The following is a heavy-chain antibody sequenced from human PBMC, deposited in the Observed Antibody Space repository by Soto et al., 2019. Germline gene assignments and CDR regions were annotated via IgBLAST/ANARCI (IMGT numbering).Heavy chain of an antibody. CDR3: ATDHALAGTSVSDY. J-gene: IGHJ4*02. V-gene: IGHV4-30-4*01. Sequence: QVHLQESGPGLVKPSQTLSLTCTVSGGSISNGDYYWSWIRQPPGKGLELLGYIYHSGSTYYTPSLKSRVTISVDTSKNQFSLRLSSVTAADTAVYYCATDHALAGTSVSDYWGQGTLVTVSS. CDR1: GGSISNGDYY. D-gene: IGHD1-7*01. CDR2: IYHSGST.